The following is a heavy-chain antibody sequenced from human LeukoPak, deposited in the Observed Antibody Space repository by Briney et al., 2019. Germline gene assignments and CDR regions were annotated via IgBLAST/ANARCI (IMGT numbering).Heavy chain of an antibody. Sequence: GGSLRLSCAASGFTFDDYAMHWVRQAPGKGLEWVSAISGSGGSTYYADSVKGQFTISRDNSKNTLYLQMNSLRAEDTAVYYCAKDSGTYYYDSSGYYYWGQGTLVTVSS. J-gene: IGHJ4*02. V-gene: IGHV3-23*01. CDR1: GFTFDDYA. CDR3: AKDSGTYYYDSSGYYY. D-gene: IGHD3-22*01. CDR2: ISGSGGST.